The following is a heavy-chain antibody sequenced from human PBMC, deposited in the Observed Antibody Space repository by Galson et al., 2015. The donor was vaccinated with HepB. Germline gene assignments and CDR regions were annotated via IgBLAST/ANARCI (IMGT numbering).Heavy chain of an antibody. CDR3: ARESMYSSSWLDY. V-gene: IGHV3-7*03. D-gene: IGHD6-13*01. CDR1: GFTFSSYW. Sequence: SLRLSCAASGFTFSSYWMSWVRQAPGKGLEWVANIKQDGSEKYYVDSLKGRFTISRDNAKNSLYLQMNSLRAEDTAVYYCARESMYSSSWLDYWGQGTLVTVSS. J-gene: IGHJ4*02. CDR2: IKQDGSEK.